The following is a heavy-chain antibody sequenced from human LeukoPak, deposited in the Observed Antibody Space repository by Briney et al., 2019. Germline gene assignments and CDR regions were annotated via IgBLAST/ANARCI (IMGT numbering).Heavy chain of an antibody. D-gene: IGHD2-2*01. J-gene: IGHJ6*02. CDR1: GGSISSNSYY. CDR2: IYYSGST. CDR3: ARTRGSTSWKNGMDV. Sequence: PSETLSLTCTVSGGSISSNSYYWGWIRQPPGKGPEWIGSIYYSGSTYYNPSLESRVTISVDTSKNQFSLKLSSVTAADTAVYYCARTRGSTSWKNGMDVWGQGTTVTVSS. V-gene: IGHV4-39*07.